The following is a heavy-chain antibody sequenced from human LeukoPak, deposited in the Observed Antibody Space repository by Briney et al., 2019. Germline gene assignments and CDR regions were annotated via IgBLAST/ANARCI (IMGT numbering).Heavy chain of an antibody. D-gene: IGHD6-19*01. V-gene: IGHV3-7*01. J-gene: IGHJ4*02. Sequence: GGSLRLSCTASGFTFSSYWMSWVRQAPGKGLEWVANIKQDGSEKYYVVSVKGRFTISRDNAKNSLYLQMNSLRAEDTAVYYCAREASSSGPDYWGQETLVTVSS. CDR3: AREASSSGPDY. CDR2: IKQDGSEK. CDR1: GFTFSSYW.